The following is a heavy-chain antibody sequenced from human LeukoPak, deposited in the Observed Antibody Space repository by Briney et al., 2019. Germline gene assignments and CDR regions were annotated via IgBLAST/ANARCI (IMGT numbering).Heavy chain of an antibody. CDR2: IYRSGTT. V-gene: IGHV4-38-2*01. D-gene: IGHD1-26*01. J-gene: IGHJ4*03. CDR3: ARHSGSYYDY. CDR1: GYSINNGYY. Sequence: SETLSLTCAVSGYSINNGYYWGWIRQPPGKGLEWIANIYRSGTTYYNPSLKSRVTISIDTSKNQVSLRLTSVTAADTAVYYCARHSGSYYDYWGQGALVTVSS.